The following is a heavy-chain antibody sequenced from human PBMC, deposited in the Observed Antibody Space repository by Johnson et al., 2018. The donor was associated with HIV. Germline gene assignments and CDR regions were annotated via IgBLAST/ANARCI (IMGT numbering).Heavy chain of an antibody. CDR2: IYSGGST. CDR1: GFTFSNYG. V-gene: IGHV3-NL1*01. CDR3: ARDHLRRSHAFDI. Sequence: QVQLVESGGGVVQPGGSMRLSCAASGFTFSNYGMHWVRQAPGKGLEWVSVIYSGGSTYYADSVKGRFTISRDNSKNTLYLQMNSLRAEDTAVYYCARDHLRRSHAFDIWGQGTMVTVSS. D-gene: IGHD2-15*01. J-gene: IGHJ3*02.